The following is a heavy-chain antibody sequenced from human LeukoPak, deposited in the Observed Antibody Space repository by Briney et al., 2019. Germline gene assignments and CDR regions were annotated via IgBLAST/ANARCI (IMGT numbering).Heavy chain of an antibody. J-gene: IGHJ4*02. Sequence: ASVKVSCKASGYTFTSYGISWVRQAPGQGLEWMGWISAYNGNTNYAQKLQGRVTMTTDTSTSTAYMELRSLRSDDTAVYYCARDRIGSYPRAHYFDYWGQGTLVTVSS. CDR1: GYTFTSYG. V-gene: IGHV1-18*01. CDR3: ARDRIGSYPRAHYFDY. D-gene: IGHD1-26*01. CDR2: ISAYNGNT.